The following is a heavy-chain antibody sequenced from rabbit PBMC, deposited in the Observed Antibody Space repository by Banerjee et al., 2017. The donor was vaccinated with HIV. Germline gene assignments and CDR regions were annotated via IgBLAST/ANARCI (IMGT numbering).Heavy chain of an antibody. J-gene: IGHJ6*01. D-gene: IGHD2-1*01. CDR2: IDTGYSGNT. Sequence: APGKGLESIACIDTGYSGNTYYASRAKGRFTISKTSSTTVTLQMTSLTAADTATYFCARRDGDYGHASLWGPGTLVTVS. V-gene: IGHV1S40*01. CDR3: ARRDGDYGHASL.